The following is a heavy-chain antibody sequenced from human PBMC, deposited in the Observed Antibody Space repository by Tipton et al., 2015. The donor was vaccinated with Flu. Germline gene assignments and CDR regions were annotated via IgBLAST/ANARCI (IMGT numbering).Heavy chain of an antibody. V-gene: IGHV3-21*04. CDR3: AKAHYYDSSGYLPDY. CDR1: GFTFSSYS. Sequence: SLRLSCAASGFTFSSYSMNWVRQAPGKGLEWVSSISSSSSYIYYADSVKGRFTISRDNAKNSLYLQMNSLRAEDTALYYCAKAHYYDSSGYLPDYWGQGTLVTVSS. D-gene: IGHD3-22*01. J-gene: IGHJ4*02. CDR2: ISSSSSYI.